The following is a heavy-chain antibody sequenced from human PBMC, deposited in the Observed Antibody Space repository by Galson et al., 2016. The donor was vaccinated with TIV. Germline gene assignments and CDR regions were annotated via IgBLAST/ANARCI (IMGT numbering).Heavy chain of an antibody. D-gene: IGHD2/OR15-2a*01. CDR3: TRGGEYHCDL. Sequence: SLRLSCAASGFTFGSYWMHWVRQAPGKGLMWVSRISYDGSDKIYPDSVKGRLTISRDNAKSSLYLEMNNLRAEDTAVYYCTRGGEYHCDLWGQGSLVTVSS. CDR2: ISYDGSDK. V-gene: IGHV3-74*01. CDR1: GFTFGSYW. J-gene: IGHJ5*02.